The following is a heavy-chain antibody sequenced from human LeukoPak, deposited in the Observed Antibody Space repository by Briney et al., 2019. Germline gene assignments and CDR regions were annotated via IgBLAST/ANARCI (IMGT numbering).Heavy chain of an antibody. Sequence: HPGGSLRLSCAASGFTVSSNYMSWVRQAPGKGLEWVSVIYSGGSTYYADSVKGRFTISRDDSKNTLYLQMNSLRAEDTAVYYCARDQERFYQLPSYYYYYGMDVWGQGTTVTVSS. J-gene: IGHJ6*02. V-gene: IGHV3-66*01. CDR1: GFTVSSNY. D-gene: IGHD2-2*01. CDR3: ARDQERFYQLPSYYYYYGMDV. CDR2: IYSGGST.